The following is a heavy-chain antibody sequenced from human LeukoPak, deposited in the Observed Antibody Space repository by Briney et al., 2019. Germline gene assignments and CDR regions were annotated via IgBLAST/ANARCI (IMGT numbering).Heavy chain of an antibody. J-gene: IGHJ4*02. CDR2: IYYSGST. Sequence: SETLSLTCTVSGGSISSSSYYWGWIRQPPGKGLEWIGSIYYSGSTYYNPSLKTRVTISIDTSKNQFSLNLSSVTPTDTPMYDCTSGYFVHTFDFWGQGPLVTVSS. D-gene: IGHD2-2*03. CDR3: TSGYFVHTFDF. V-gene: IGHV4-39*01. CDR1: GGSISSSSYY.